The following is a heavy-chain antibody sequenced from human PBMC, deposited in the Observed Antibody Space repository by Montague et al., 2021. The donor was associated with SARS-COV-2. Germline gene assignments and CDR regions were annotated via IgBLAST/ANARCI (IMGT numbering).Heavy chain of an antibody. D-gene: IGHD1-26*01. CDR2: IFDSGNS. J-gene: IGHJ2*01. V-gene: IGHV4-59*08. Sequence: SETLSLTCTVSGGSIDRFFWSWIRQTPGKGLEWIAYIFDSGNSNYNPSLKSRVSTSVDTSKNQFSLNLTSVTAADTAVYYCARRLMGGFLADWFFDVWGRGTLVTVSS. CDR1: GGSIDRFF. CDR3: ARRLMGGFLADWFFDV.